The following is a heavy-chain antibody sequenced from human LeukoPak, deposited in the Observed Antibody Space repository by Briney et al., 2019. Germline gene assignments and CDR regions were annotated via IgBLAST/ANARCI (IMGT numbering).Heavy chain of an antibody. Sequence: EASVKVSCKASGGTFISYAISWVRQAPGQGGEWMGGIIAIFGTANYAQKFQGRVTITAEESRSKACMEVSSLRSEDTAVYYCARALPGIFWSGYHDAFDIWGQGTMVTVSS. CDR2: IIAIFGTA. J-gene: IGHJ3*02. CDR1: GGTFISYA. V-gene: IGHV1-69*13. CDR3: ARALPGIFWSGYHDAFDI. D-gene: IGHD3-3*01.